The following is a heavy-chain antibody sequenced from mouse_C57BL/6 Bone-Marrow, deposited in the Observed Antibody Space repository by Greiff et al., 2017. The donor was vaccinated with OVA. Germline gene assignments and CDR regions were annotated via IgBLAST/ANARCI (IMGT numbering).Heavy chain of an antibody. Sequence: EVKLVESGPELVKPGASVKMSCKASGYTFTDYNMHWVKQSHGKSLEWIGYINPNNGGTSYNQKFKGKATLTVNKSSSTAYMELRSLTSEDSAVYYCARMDWDWFAYWGQGTLVTVSA. V-gene: IGHV1-22*01. CDR2: INPNNGGT. CDR1: GYTFTDYN. D-gene: IGHD4-1*01. J-gene: IGHJ3*01. CDR3: ARMDWDWFAY.